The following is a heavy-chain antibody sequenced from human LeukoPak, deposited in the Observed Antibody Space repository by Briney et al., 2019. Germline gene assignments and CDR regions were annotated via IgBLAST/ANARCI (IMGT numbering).Heavy chain of an antibody. D-gene: IGHD3-9*01. J-gene: IGHJ4*02. V-gene: IGHV3-20*04. CDR2: VNSNGRSA. Sequence: GGSLRLSCAASGFDFDDYGMTWVRQIPGKGLEWVAGVNSNGRSAGYAASVRGRFTISRDNAKNSLYLQMNSLRAEDTALYYCTKSSGYDILTGYSQFDYWGQGTLVTVSS. CDR3: TKSSGYDILTGYSQFDY. CDR1: GFDFDDYG.